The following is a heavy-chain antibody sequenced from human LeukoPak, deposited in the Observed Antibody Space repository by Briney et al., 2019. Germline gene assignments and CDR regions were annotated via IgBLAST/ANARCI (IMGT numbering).Heavy chain of an antibody. J-gene: IGHJ4*02. Sequence: QTGGSLRLSCGASGFTFSDHDMHWVRQAPGKGLEWATFIRKDGSHKFYVDSVRGRFTISRDNSKNTVSLQMNSLRTDDTAVYFCAKSSGSGFDHWGQGTLVTVSS. CDR1: GFTFSDHD. CDR3: AKSSGSGFDH. D-gene: IGHD1-26*01. CDR2: IRKDGSHK. V-gene: IGHV3-30*02.